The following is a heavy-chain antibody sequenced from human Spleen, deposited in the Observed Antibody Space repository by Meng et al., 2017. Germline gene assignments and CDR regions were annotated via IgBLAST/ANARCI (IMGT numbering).Heavy chain of an antibody. Sequence: GESLKISCAASGFTFSDYYMSWIRQAPGKGLEWVSYISGSGSSVYYADSVKGRFTISRDNAKNSLYLQMNSLRAEDTAVYYCARDKDRDYCSGGSCYSGDYYYGMDVWGQGTTVTGAS. V-gene: IGHV3-11*04. J-gene: IGHJ6*02. CDR2: ISGSGSSV. D-gene: IGHD2-15*01. CDR3: ARDKDRDYCSGGSCYSGDYYYGMDV. CDR1: GFTFSDYY.